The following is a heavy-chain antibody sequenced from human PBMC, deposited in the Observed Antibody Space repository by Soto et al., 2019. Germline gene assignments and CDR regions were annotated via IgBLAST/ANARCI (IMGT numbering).Heavy chain of an antibody. CDR1: GYTFTSYY. D-gene: IGHD6-19*01. CDR3: ARGIAPSSSGWYPAVGY. V-gene: IGHV1-46*03. CDR2: INPIGGST. J-gene: IGHJ4*02. Sequence: QVQLVQSGAEVKKPGASVKVSCKASGYTFTSYYMHWVRQAPGQGLEWMGIINPIGGSTSYAKKFQGRVTMTRDTAQSTVYMELSSLRSEDTAGYYCARGIAPSSSGWYPAVGYWGQGTLVTVSS.